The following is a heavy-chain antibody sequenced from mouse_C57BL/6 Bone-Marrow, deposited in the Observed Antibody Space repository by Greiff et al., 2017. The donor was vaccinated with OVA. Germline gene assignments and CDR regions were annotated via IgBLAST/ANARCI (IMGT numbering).Heavy chain of an antibody. CDR1: GYAFSSSW. J-gene: IGHJ2*01. CDR2: IYPGAGDT. V-gene: IGHV1-82*01. Sequence: VQLQQSGPELVKPGASVKISCKASGYAFSSSWMNWVKQRPGKGLEWIGRIYPGAGDTNYNGKFKGKATLTADKSSSTAYMQLSGLTSEDSAVYCCARHEDGYYASYFDYWGRGTTLTVSS. D-gene: IGHD2-3*01. CDR3: ARHEDGYYASYFDY.